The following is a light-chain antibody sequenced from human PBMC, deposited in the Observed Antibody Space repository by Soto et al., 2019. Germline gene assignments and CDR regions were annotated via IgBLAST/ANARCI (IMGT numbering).Light chain of an antibody. J-gene: IGKJ1*01. CDR1: QSIDSNY. CDR2: GAS. V-gene: IGKV3-20*01. Sequence: EIVLTQAPGTLSLSPGERATLSCRASQSIDSNYLGWYQQKPGQTPRLLIYGASSRATGIPDRFSGSGSGTDFTLTISRLGPEDFAVYYCQHYGTSPGTFGQGTKVDIK. CDR3: QHYGTSPGT.